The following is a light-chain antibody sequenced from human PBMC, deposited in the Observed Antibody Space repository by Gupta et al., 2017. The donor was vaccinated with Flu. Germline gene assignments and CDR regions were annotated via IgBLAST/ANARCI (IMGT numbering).Light chain of an antibody. J-gene: IGKJ1*01. Sequence: PGTLSVSPGERATLSCRASQSVSSSLAWYQQKPGQPPRLLIYGASTRATGIPARFSGSGSGTEFTLTISSLQSEDFAVYYCQQYNYWPRTFGQGTKVEIK. CDR2: GAS. V-gene: IGKV3-15*01. CDR3: QQYNYWPRT. CDR1: QSVSSS.